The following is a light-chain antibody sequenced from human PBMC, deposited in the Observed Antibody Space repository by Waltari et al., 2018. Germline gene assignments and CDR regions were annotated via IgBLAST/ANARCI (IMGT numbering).Light chain of an antibody. J-gene: IGLJ3*02. CDR3: CSYAGSHTLV. CDR2: EVN. Sequence: QSPLTQPASVPGSLGQSIPCPSTGPSSDVGTNNLVSWYQQYPGKAPKLMIYEVNKRPSGLSNRFSGSKTGNTASLTISGLQAEDEADYYCCSYAGSHTLVFGGGTELTVL. V-gene: IGLV2-23*02. CDR1: SSDVGTNNL.